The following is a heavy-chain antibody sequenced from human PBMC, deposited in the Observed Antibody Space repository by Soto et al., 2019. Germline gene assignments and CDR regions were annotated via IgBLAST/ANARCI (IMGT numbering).Heavy chain of an antibody. D-gene: IGHD1-1*01. CDR2: ISAHNGNT. Sequence: QVHLVQSGAEVKKPGASVKVSCKGSGYGFTTYGITWVRQDPGQGLEWMAWISAHNGNTNYAQKVQGRVTVTRDTSTNTAYMELRSLRYDDTAVYYCARGRYGDYWGQGALVTVSS. CDR3: ARGRYGDY. J-gene: IGHJ4*02. CDR1: GYGFTTYG. V-gene: IGHV1-18*01.